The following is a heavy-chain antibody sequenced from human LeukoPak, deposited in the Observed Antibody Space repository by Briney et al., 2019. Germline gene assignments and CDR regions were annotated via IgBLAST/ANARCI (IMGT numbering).Heavy chain of an antibody. CDR3: ARAYPVNGVAEFYYYGMDV. D-gene: IGHD3-3*01. J-gene: IGHJ6*02. V-gene: IGHV6-1*01. CDR2: TYYRSKWYN. Sequence: SQTLSLTCAISGDSVSSNSAAWNWIRQSPSRGLEWLGRTYYRSKWYNDYAVSVKSRITINPDTSKNQFSLQLNSVTPEDTAVYYCARAYPVNGVAEFYYYGMDVWGQGTTVTVSS. CDR1: GDSVSSNSAA.